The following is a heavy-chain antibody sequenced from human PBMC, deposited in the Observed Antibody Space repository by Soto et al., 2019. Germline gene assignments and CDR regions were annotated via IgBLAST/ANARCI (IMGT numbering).Heavy chain of an antibody. J-gene: IGHJ5*02. V-gene: IGHV4-59*01. D-gene: IGHD3-9*01. Sequence: ETLSLTCTVSGGSISSYYWSWIRQPPGKGLEWIGYIYYSGSTNYNPSLKSRVTISVDTSKNQFSLKLSSVTAADTAVYYCARVSGGELRYFDWLFDAHFDPWGQGTLVTVSS. CDR2: IYYSGST. CDR3: ARVSGGELRYFDWLFDAHFDP. CDR1: GGSISSYY.